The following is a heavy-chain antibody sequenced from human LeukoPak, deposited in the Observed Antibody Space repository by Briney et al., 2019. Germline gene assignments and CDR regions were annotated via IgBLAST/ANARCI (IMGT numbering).Heavy chain of an antibody. CDR1: RFTFSNYA. CDR3: AKDLYGGSVYWYFGL. Sequence: PGGSLRLSCAAYRFTFSNYAMSWVRQAPGKGLEWVSGISGSGGSTYYADSVKGRFTISRDNSKNTMYLQTNSLRAEDTAVYYCAKDLYGGSVYWYFGLWGRGTLVTVSS. D-gene: IGHD4-23*01. V-gene: IGHV3-23*01. J-gene: IGHJ2*01. CDR2: ISGSGGST.